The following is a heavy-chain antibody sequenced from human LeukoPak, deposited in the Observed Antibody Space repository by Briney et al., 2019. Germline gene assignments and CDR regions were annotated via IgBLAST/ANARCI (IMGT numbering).Heavy chain of an antibody. Sequence: ASVKVSCKASGYTFTSYDINWVRQATGQGLEWMGWMNPNSGNTAYAQKFQGRVTMTRNTSTSTAFMELSSLRSDDTAVYYCVRRTDYWGQGTLVTVSS. CDR3: VRRTDY. CDR2: MNPNSGNT. CDR1: GYTFTSYD. J-gene: IGHJ4*02. V-gene: IGHV1-8*01.